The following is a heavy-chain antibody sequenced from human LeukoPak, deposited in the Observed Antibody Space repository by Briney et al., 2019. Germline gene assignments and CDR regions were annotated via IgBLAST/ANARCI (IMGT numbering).Heavy chain of an antibody. CDR2: ISGSVSST. CDR1: GFTFSNYG. J-gene: IGHJ6*03. D-gene: IGHD2-21*02. V-gene: IGHV3-23*01. Sequence: GGSLRLSCAASGFTFSNYGMSWVRQAPGKGLEWVSIISGSVSSTNYADSVKGRFTISRDNSKNTLYLQMNSLRAEDTAVYYCAKGPLCGGDCYSSLRYYYYMDVWGKGTTVTISS. CDR3: AKGPLCGGDCYSSLRYYYYMDV.